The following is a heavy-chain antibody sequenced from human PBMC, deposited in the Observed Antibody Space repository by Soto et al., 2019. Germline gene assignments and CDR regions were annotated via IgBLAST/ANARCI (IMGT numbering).Heavy chain of an antibody. J-gene: IGHJ6*03. CDR3: AREDVSNYGYYYYYMDV. CDR2: IIPILGIA. V-gene: IGHV1-69*04. D-gene: IGHD4-4*01. CDR1: GGTFSSYT. Sequence: GASVKVSCKASGGTFSSYTISWVRQAPGQGLEWMGRIIPILGIANYAQKFQGRVTITADKSTSTAYMELSSLRSEDTAVYYCAREDVSNYGYYYYYMDVWGKGTTVTVSS.